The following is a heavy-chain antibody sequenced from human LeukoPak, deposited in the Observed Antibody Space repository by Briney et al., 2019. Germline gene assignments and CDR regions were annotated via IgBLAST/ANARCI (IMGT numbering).Heavy chain of an antibody. V-gene: IGHV3-7*01. CDR1: GLTLSHYY. CDR2: INRVGGEI. Sequence: GGSLRLSCAASGLTLSHYYMTWVRQAPGKGLEWVANINRVGGEIYYVDSVKGRFTISRDNVKNSLYLEMNSLRAEDTAVYYCARAPSGWHATDVWGQGTTVTVSS. J-gene: IGHJ6*02. D-gene: IGHD6-19*01. CDR3: ARAPSGWHATDV.